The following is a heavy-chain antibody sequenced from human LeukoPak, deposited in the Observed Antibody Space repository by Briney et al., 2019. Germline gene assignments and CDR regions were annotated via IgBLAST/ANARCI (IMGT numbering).Heavy chain of an antibody. CDR3: ARGGYDILTGTSFFDP. J-gene: IGHJ5*02. CDR2: ISSSGTYA. CDR1: GFTFSDYY. D-gene: IGHD3-9*01. V-gene: IGHV3-11*05. Sequence: GGSLRLSCVASGFTFSDYYMSWIRQAPGKGLQYVSYISSSGTYANYANPVKGRFTNSRDNAKNSLYLQMNSLRADDTAVYYCARGGYDILTGTSFFDPWGQGTLVTVSS.